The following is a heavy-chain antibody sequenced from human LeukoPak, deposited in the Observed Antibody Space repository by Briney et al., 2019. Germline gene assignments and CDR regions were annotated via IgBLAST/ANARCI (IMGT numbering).Heavy chain of an antibody. J-gene: IGHJ4*02. CDR3: TRDISSSWYESFDY. CDR2: IRSKAYGGTT. V-gene: IGHV3-49*03. Sequence: PGGSLRLSCTASGFTFGDYAMSWFRQAPGKGVGWVGFIRSKAYGGTTEYAASVKGRFTISRDDSKSIAYLQMNSLKTEDTAVYYCTRDISSSWYESFDYWGQGTLVTVSS. D-gene: IGHD6-13*01. CDR1: GFTFGDYA.